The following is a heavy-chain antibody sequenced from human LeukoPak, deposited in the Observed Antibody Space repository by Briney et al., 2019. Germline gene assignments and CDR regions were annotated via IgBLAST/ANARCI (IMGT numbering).Heavy chain of an antibody. CDR3: ARDPPRHYYDSSGDAFDI. J-gene: IGHJ3*02. D-gene: IGHD3-22*01. Sequence: PSETLSLTCTVSGGSISSYYWSWIRQPPGKGLEWIGYIYYSGSTNYNPSLKSRVTISVDTSKNQFSLKLSSVTAADTAVYYCARDPPRHYYDSSGDAFDIWGQGTMVTVSS. CDR1: GGSISSYY. CDR2: IYYSGST. V-gene: IGHV4-59*12.